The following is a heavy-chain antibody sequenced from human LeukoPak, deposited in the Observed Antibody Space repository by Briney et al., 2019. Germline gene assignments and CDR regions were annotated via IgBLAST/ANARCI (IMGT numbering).Heavy chain of an antibody. CDR1: GYTFTGYY. CDR2: INPNSGGT. CDR3: ARAAVVVVPAAIYY. Sequence: VKVSCKASGYTFTGYYMHWVRQAPGQGLEWMGWINPNSGGTNYAQKFQGRVTMTRDTSISTAYMELSRLRSDDTAVYYCARAAVVVVPAAIYYWGQGTLVTVSS. D-gene: IGHD2-2*01. V-gene: IGHV1-2*02. J-gene: IGHJ4*02.